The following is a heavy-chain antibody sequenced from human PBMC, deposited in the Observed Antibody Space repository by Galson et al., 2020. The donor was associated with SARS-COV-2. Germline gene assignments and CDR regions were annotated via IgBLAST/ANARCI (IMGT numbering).Heavy chain of an antibody. Sequence: HGESLKISCKGSGYSFTSYWISWVRQMPGKGLEWMGRIDPSDSYINYSPSFQGHVTISADKSISTAYLQWSSLKASDTAMYYCARHLAGDPGAFDIWGQGTMVTVSS. CDR3: ARHLAGDPGAFDI. D-gene: IGHD7-27*01. CDR1: GYSFTSYW. CDR2: IDPSDSYI. J-gene: IGHJ3*02. V-gene: IGHV5-10-1*01.